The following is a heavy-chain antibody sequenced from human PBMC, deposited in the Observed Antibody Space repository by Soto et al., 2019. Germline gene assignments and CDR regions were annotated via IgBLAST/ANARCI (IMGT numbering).Heavy chain of an antibody. D-gene: IGHD6-19*01. CDR1: GFTFSSYA. CDR3: ARRTSGWYLDY. Sequence: EVQLLESGGGLVQPGGSLRLSCAASGFTFSSYAMSWVRQAPGKGLEWVSVISGGGGSTYYADSVKGRFTISRDNSKNTLYLQMNSLRAEDTDVYYCARRTSGWYLDYWGQGTLVTVSS. CDR2: ISGGGGST. J-gene: IGHJ4*02. V-gene: IGHV3-23*01.